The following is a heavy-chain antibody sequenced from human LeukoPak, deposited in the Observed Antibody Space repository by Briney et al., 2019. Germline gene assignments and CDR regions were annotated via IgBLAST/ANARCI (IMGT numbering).Heavy chain of an antibody. Sequence: ASVKVSCKASGYTFTGYYIRWVRQAPGQGLEWMGWINPKSGDTNYTEKFQGRVTMTRDTSISTAYMELSRLRSDDTAVYYCARVRFLEWLLDSWGQGTLVTVSS. CDR2: INPKSGDT. CDR1: GYTFTGYY. CDR3: ARVRFLEWLLDS. J-gene: IGHJ5*02. D-gene: IGHD3-3*01. V-gene: IGHV1-2*02.